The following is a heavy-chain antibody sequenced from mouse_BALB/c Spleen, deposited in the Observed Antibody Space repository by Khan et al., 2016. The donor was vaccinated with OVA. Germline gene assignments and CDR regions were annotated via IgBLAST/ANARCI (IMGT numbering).Heavy chain of an antibody. CDR3: ARGNYYGSSSWFGY. CDR1: GYTFSSYW. CDR2: ILPGSGSN. J-gene: IGHJ3*01. V-gene: IGHV1-9*01. Sequence: QVQLKQSGAELMKPGASVKISCKATGYTFSSYWIEWVKQRPGHGLEWIGEILPGSGSNNYTEKFKGKATFTAETSSNTAYMQLSSLTSEDSAVYYYARGNYYGSSSWFGYWGQGTLVTVST. D-gene: IGHD1-1*01.